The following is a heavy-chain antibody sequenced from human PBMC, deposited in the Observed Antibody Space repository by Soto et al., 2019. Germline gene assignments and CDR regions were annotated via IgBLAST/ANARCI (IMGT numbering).Heavy chain of an antibody. CDR3: ARDSTYYYDSSGYNWFDP. V-gene: IGHV3-33*01. CDR1: GFTFSSYG. Sequence: QVQLVESGGGVVQPGRSLRLSCAASGFTFSSYGMHWVRQAPGKGLEWVAVIWYDGSNKYYADSVKGRFIISRDNSKNTLYLQMNSLRAEDTAVYYCARDSTYYYDSSGYNWFDPWGQGTLVTVSS. D-gene: IGHD3-22*01. J-gene: IGHJ5*02. CDR2: IWYDGSNK.